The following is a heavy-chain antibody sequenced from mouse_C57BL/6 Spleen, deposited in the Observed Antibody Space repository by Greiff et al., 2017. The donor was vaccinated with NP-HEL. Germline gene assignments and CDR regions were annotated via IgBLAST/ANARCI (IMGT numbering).Heavy chain of an antibody. CDR1: GYTFTSYW. V-gene: IGHV1-55*01. J-gene: IGHJ3*01. CDR3: ARWRDYGSSDEAY. Sequence: QVQLQQPGAELVKPGASVKMSCKASGYTFTSYWITWVKQRPGQGLEWIGDIYPGSGSTNYNEKFKSKATLTVDTSSSTAYMQLSSLTSEDSAVYYCARWRDYGSSDEAYWGQGTLVTVSA. CDR2: IYPGSGST. D-gene: IGHD1-1*01.